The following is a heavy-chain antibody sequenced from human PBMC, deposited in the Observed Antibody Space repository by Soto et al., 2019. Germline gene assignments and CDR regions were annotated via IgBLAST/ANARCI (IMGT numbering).Heavy chain of an antibody. D-gene: IGHD6-6*01. Sequence: GASVKVSCKASGYTFTSYDINWVRQATGQGLEWMGWMNPNSGNTGYAQKFQGRVTMTRNTSISTAYMELSSPRSEDTAVYYRARGVAEQLVPGPYYYYGMDVWGQGTTVTVSS. CDR1: GYTFTSYD. V-gene: IGHV1-8*01. CDR2: MNPNSGNT. CDR3: ARGVAEQLVPGPYYYYGMDV. J-gene: IGHJ6*02.